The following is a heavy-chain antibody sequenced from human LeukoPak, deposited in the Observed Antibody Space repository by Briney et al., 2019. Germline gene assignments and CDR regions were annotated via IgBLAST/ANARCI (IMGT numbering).Heavy chain of an antibody. V-gene: IGHV1-24*01. Sequence: ASVKLSCKVSGYTLTELSMHWVRQAPGKGLEWMGGFDPEDGETIYAQKFQGRVTMTVDTSTDTAYMELSSLRSEDTAVYYCATALESGPGFDYWGQGTLVTVSS. CDR2: FDPEDGET. D-gene: IGHD1-1*01. CDR1: GYTLTELS. CDR3: ATALESGPGFDY. J-gene: IGHJ4*02.